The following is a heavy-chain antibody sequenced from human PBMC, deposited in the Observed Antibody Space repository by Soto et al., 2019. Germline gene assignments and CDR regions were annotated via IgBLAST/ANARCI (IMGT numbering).Heavy chain of an antibody. CDR1: GFTFSSYA. J-gene: IGHJ4*02. Sequence: EVQLLESGGGLVQPGGSLRLSCAASGFTFSSYAMSWVRQAPGKGLEWVSAISGRGGSTYYADSVKGRFTISRDNDQNKMYLQMKSVRAGDTAVYYCDQCGYCRGGSCYSPYFAYWGRGTLVSVCS. CDR3: DQCGYCRGGSCYSPYFAY. CDR2: ISGRGGST. D-gene: IGHD2-15*01. V-gene: IGHV3-23*01.